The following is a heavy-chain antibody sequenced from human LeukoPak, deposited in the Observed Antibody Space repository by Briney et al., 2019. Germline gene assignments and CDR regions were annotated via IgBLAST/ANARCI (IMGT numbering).Heavy chain of an antibody. CDR2: SSA. Sequence: GGSLILSCTASGFTFNTSGMHWVRQAPGKGLEWVGSSAVHADSVKGRFTISRDNSKNMLFVQMNNLRVEDTAVYFCARRDGRYFENWGQGTLVTVSS. CDR1: GFTFNTSG. D-gene: IGHD5-24*01. V-gene: IGHV3-23*01. CDR3: ARRDGRYFEN. J-gene: IGHJ4*02.